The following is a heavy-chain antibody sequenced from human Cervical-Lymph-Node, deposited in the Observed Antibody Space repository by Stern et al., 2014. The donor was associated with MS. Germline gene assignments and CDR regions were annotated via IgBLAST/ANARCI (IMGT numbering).Heavy chain of an antibody. CDR2: IWVDGTTK. J-gene: IGHJ4*02. CDR1: EFTFNAYA. CDR3: ARGLYYFDY. Sequence: DQLVESGGGVVQPGGSLRLSCAASEFTFNAYAMHWVRQAPGKGLEWGAVIWVDGTTKSYADSVKGRFTISRDKSKNTLYLQLNSLRAEDTAVFYCARGLYYFDYWGRGTLVTVSS. V-gene: IGHV3-33*01.